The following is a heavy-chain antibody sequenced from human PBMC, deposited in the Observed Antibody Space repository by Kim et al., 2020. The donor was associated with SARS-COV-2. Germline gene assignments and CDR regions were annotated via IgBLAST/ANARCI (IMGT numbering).Heavy chain of an antibody. Sequence: GGSLRLSCAASGFTFSSYGMHWVRQAPGKGLEWVAVIWYDGSNKYYADSVKGRFTISRDNSKNTLYLQMNSLRAEDTAVYYCAREYSSGWGIMAVYYYYGMDVWGQGTTVTVSS. CDR3: AREYSSGWGIMAVYYYYGMDV. V-gene: IGHV3-33*01. CDR2: IWYDGSNK. J-gene: IGHJ6*02. CDR1: GFTFSSYG. D-gene: IGHD6-19*01.